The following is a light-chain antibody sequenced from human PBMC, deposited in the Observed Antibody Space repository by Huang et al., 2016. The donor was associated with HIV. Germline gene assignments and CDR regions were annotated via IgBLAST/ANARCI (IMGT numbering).Light chain of an antibody. CDR3: QQYDNSPPLT. J-gene: IGKJ4*01. CDR2: GAS. Sequence: EIVMTQSPATLSVSPGERATLFCRASQSVGSNVAWYQQKPGQAPRLLIYGASTRATGIPARFSGSGSGTEFTLTISSLQSEDFASYYCQQYDNSPPLTFGGGTKVEIK. CDR1: QSVGSN. V-gene: IGKV3-15*01.